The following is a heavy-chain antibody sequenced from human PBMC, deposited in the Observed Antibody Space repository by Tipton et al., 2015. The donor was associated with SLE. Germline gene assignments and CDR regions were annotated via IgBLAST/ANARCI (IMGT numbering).Heavy chain of an antibody. CDR2: IYDSGST. CDR1: GGSISSGDYY. CDR3: AREATVTGGDAFDI. Sequence: TLSLTCTVSGGSISSGDYYWSWIRQPPGKGLEWIGYIYDSGSTNYNPSLKSRVTISVDTSKNQFSLKLSSVTAADTAVYYCAREATVTGGDAFDIWGQGTMVAVSS. V-gene: IGHV4-61*08. D-gene: IGHD4-17*01. J-gene: IGHJ3*02.